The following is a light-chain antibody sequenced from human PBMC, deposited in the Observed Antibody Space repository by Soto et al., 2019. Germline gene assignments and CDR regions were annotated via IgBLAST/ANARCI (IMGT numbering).Light chain of an antibody. Sequence: NFMLTQPHSVSESPGQTVTISCTRSSGSIANNYVQWYQQRPGSAPTPVFYENKLRPSVGPGRFSGSTDASSNSASLTISGLQTEDEADYYCQSYDADFVIFGGGTKLTVL. J-gene: IGLJ2*01. CDR2: ENK. CDR3: QSYDADFVI. CDR1: SGSIANNY. V-gene: IGLV6-57*04.